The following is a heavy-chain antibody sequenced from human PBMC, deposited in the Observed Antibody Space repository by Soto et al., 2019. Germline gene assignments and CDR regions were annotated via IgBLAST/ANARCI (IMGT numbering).Heavy chain of an antibody. V-gene: IGHV3-7*03. Sequence: XGSLLLSCVASGFTFISSFMGWIRQAAGKGLEWVANINQDGGVTYYVDSVEGRFTISRDNTKDSLYLQMNSLRGEDTAIYYCARYYRGSGRYFFDYWGQGTPVTVSS. CDR3: ARYYRGSGRYFFDY. CDR2: INQDGGVT. D-gene: IGHD6-19*01. CDR1: GFTFISSF. J-gene: IGHJ4*02.